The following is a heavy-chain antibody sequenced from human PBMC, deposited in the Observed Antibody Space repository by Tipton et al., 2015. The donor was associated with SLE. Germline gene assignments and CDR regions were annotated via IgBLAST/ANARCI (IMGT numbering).Heavy chain of an antibody. D-gene: IGHD5-18*01. CDR2: IYYSGST. Sequence: TLSLTCTVSGGSISSSSYYWGWIRQPPGKGLEWIGSIYYSGSTNYNPSLKSRVTISVDTSKNQFSLKLSSVTAADTAVYYCARSPGGYSSGYWGQGTLVTVSS. CDR3: ARSPGGYSSGY. V-gene: IGHV4-39*07. J-gene: IGHJ4*02. CDR1: GGSISSSSYY.